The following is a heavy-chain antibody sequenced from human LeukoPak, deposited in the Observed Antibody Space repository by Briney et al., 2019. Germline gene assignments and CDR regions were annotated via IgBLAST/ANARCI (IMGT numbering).Heavy chain of an antibody. CDR2: INPNNGVT. D-gene: IGHD3-22*01. J-gene: IGHJ4*02. Sequence: ASVKVSFKASGYTLIGYFLHWVRQAPGQGLEWMGWINPNNGVTNYAQRFHGRVSITRDTSIYTAYMELSRLTSAETSLYYCARISGYSISIPDDYWGQGPLVTASS. V-gene: IGHV1-2*02. CDR3: ARISGYSISIPDDY. CDR1: GYTLIGYF.